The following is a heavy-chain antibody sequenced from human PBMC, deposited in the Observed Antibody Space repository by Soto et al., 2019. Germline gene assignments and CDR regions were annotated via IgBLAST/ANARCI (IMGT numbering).Heavy chain of an antibody. D-gene: IGHD3-3*01. Sequence: ASVKVSCKASGYTFTSYGISWVRQAPGQGLEWMGWISAYNANTNYAQKLQGRVTMTTDTSTSTAYMELRSLRSDDTAVYYCVRDLDDFWSGYYPDHWGQGTLVTVSS. CDR2: ISAYNANT. CDR3: VRDLDDFWSGYYPDH. J-gene: IGHJ4*02. V-gene: IGHV1-18*01. CDR1: GYTFTSYG.